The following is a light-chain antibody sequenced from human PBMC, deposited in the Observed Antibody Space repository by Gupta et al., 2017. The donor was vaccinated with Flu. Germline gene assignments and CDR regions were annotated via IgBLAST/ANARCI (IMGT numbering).Light chain of an antibody. CDR3: ASWDDSLRVRV. CDR1: SSNIGRDY. J-gene: IGLJ3*02. Sequence: QSVLTQPPSASGTPGQRVTISCSGSSSNIGRDYVYWYQQFPGKAPKVLIYRDNQRPSGVPDRFSGSKSGTSASLAISGLRSEDEAEYYCASWDDSLRVRVFGGGTKLTVL. V-gene: IGLV1-47*01. CDR2: RDN.